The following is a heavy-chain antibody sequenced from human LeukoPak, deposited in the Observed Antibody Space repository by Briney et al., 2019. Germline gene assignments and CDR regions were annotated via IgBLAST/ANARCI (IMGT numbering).Heavy chain of an antibody. J-gene: IGHJ4*02. CDR1: GDSVSHIYH. CDR2: IDERGTT. CDR3: ARVAGNNRQGADY. Sequence: SETLSLTCAVSGDSVSHIYHWGWIRQSPVKGLEWIATIDERGTTYYSPSLRSRATISVDTSRNQFSLRLTSVTAADAAVYYCARVAGNNRQGADYWGQGTLVTVSS. V-gene: IGHV4-38-2*01. D-gene: IGHD1-14*01.